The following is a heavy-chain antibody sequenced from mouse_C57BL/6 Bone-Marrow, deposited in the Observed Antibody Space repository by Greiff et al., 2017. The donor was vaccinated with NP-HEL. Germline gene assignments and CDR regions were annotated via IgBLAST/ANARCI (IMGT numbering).Heavy chain of an antibody. Sequence: QVTLKESGPGILQPSQTLSLTCSFSGFSLSTFGMGVGWIRQPSGKGLEWLAHIWWDDDKYYNPALKSRLTISKDTSKNQVFLKIANVDTADTATYYCGRMVDYYGSSSLDYWGQGTTLTVSS. CDR2: IWWDDDK. CDR1: GFSLSTFGMG. CDR3: GRMVDYYGSSSLDY. V-gene: IGHV8-8*01. D-gene: IGHD1-1*01. J-gene: IGHJ2*01.